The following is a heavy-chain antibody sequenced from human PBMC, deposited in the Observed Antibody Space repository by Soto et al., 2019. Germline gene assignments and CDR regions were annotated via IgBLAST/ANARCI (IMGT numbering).Heavy chain of an antibody. V-gene: IGHV1-18*01. Sequence: ASVKVSCKASGYTFTSYGISWVRQAPGQGLEWMGWISAYNGNTNYAQKLQGRVTMTTDTSTSTAYMELRSLRSDDTAVYYCARALPSIAARDAFDIWGQGTMVTVSS. J-gene: IGHJ3*02. CDR1: GYTFTSYG. CDR3: ARALPSIAARDAFDI. CDR2: ISAYNGNT. D-gene: IGHD6-6*01.